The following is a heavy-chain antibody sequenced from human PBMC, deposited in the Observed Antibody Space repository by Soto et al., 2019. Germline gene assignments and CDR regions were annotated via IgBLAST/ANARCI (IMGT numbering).Heavy chain of an antibody. CDR1: GFSLSTSGVG. Sequence: QITLKESGPTLVKPTQTLTLTCTFSGFSLSTSGVGVGWIRQPPGKALEWLALIYWDDDKRYSPSLKSRLTITKDTSKTQVVLTMTNMDPLDTATYYCAHGTQDCISTSCYAFDIWGQGTMVTVSS. CDR3: AHGTQDCISTSCYAFDI. V-gene: IGHV2-5*02. CDR2: IYWDDDK. J-gene: IGHJ3*02. D-gene: IGHD2-2*01.